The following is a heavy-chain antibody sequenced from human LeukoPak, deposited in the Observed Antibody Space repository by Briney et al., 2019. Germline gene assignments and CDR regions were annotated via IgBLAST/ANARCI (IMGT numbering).Heavy chain of an antibody. CDR1: GFTFSSYS. Sequence: GGSLILSCAASGFTFSSYSMNWVRQAPGKGLEWVSSISSSSSYIYYADSVKGRFTISRDNAKNSLYLQMNSLRAEDTAVYYCARVRCNYYDSSGYYVDYWGQGTLVTVSS. J-gene: IGHJ4*02. D-gene: IGHD3-22*01. V-gene: IGHV3-21*01. CDR3: ARVRCNYYDSSGYYVDY. CDR2: ISSSSSYI.